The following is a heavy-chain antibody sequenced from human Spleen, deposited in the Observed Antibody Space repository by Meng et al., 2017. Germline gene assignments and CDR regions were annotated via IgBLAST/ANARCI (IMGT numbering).Heavy chain of an antibody. CDR3: ASLPDLQSPFCSGGSCYSG. CDR2: INHSGST. Sequence: QGQLQQWGSGRLKPPKIPSPPAAVYGGAFSGYSWSWIRQPPGKGLEWIGEINHSGSTNYNPSLKSRVTISVDTSKNQFSLKLSSVTAADTAVYYCASLPDLQSPFCSGGSCYSGWGQGTLVTVSS. J-gene: IGHJ4*02. D-gene: IGHD2-15*01. V-gene: IGHV4-34*01. CDR1: GGAFSGYS.